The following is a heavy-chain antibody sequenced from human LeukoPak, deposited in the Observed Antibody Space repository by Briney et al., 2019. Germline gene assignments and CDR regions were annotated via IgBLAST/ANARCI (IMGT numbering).Heavy chain of an antibody. Sequence: GGSLRLSCAVSGFTFSSNWMSWVRQAPGKGLEWVANINQAGSEKNYVDSVKGRFTISRDNAKNSAFLQMNSLRAEDTAVYYCARAVGSGWFDYWGQGTLVTVSS. D-gene: IGHD6-19*01. CDR1: GFTFSSNW. CDR3: ARAVGSGWFDY. J-gene: IGHJ4*02. CDR2: INQAGSEK. V-gene: IGHV3-7*01.